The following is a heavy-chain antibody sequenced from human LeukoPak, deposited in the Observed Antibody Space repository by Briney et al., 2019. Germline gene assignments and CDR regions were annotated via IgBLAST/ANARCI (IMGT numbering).Heavy chain of an antibody. CDR1: GYRFANYW. Sequence: GESLQISCKGSGYRFANYWIGWVRQMPGKGLEWRGIIHPVDSGTRYSPSFQGQVTMSVDESITTAYLQWSSLRASDSAIYYCARGGSYRYGPSDYWGQGTLVTVSS. CDR2: IHPVDSGT. D-gene: IGHD5-18*01. CDR3: ARGGSYRYGPSDY. V-gene: IGHV5-51*01. J-gene: IGHJ4*02.